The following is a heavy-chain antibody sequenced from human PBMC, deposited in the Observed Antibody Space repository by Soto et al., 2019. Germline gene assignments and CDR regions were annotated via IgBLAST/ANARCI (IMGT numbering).Heavy chain of an antibody. J-gene: IGHJ5*02. V-gene: IGHV2-5*02. CDR3: DHRPGASYSDRFDA. D-gene: IGHD1-26*01. CDR1: GFSLSTSGVN. Sequence: QITLKESGPTLVKPTQTLTLTCTFSGFSLSTSGVNVGWIRQPPGKALEWLAVIYWDDDKLYRPTLKTRLTITKDNYQAQVVLSMTNMDPVDTATYHCDHRPGASYSDRFDARGQGTLVPVSS. CDR2: IYWDDDK.